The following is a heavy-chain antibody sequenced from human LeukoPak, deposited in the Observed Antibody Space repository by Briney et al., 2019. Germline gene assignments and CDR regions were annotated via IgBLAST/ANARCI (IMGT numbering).Heavy chain of an antibody. V-gene: IGHV5-51*01. CDR2: IYPGDSDP. CDR1: GYRFTSYW. CDR3: ARRNSGWYYFDY. D-gene: IGHD6-19*01. Sequence: PGGSPQISCQGTGYRFTSYWIGGGRPETGKGVGGMGCIYPGDSDPRYSPSVPGQVTISADKFISTAYLQWSSLKASDTAMYYCARRNSGWYYFDYWGQGTLVTVSS. J-gene: IGHJ4*02.